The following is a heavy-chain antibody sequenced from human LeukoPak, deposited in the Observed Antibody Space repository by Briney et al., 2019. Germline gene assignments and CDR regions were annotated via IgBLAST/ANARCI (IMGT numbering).Heavy chain of an antibody. Sequence: PSETLSLTCTVSGGSISSYYWSWIRQPPGKGLEWIGYISYSGSTNYNPSLKSRVTISVDTSKNQFSLKLSSVTAADTAVYYCARECGGDCYSAYFDLWGRGTLVTVSS. CDR3: ARECGGDCYSAYFDL. V-gene: IGHV4-59*01. CDR1: GGSISSYY. D-gene: IGHD2-21*01. J-gene: IGHJ2*01. CDR2: ISYSGST.